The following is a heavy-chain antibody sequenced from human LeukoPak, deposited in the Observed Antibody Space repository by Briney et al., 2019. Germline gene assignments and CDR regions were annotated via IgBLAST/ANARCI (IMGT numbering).Heavy chain of an antibody. J-gene: IGHJ4*02. CDR1: GYSFTNYA. Sequence: GASVKVSCKASGYSFTNYAMNWVRQAPGQGLEWMGIINPSDGSTSYAQKFQGRVTMTRDTSTSTVYMELSSLRSEDTAVYYCARDPYYGSGSLSTDYWGQGTLVTVSS. CDR2: INPSDGST. V-gene: IGHV1-46*01. CDR3: ARDPYYGSGSLSTDY. D-gene: IGHD3-10*01.